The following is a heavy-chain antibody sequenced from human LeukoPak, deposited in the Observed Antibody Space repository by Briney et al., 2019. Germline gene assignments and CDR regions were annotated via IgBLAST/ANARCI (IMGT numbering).Heavy chain of an antibody. Sequence: PGGSLRLSCAASGFTFSSYSMNWVRQAPGKGLEWVSSISSSSSYIYYADSVKGRFTISRDNAKNSLYLQMNSLRAEDTALYYCAKDTNYYDSSGYRYWGQGTLVTVSS. CDR3: AKDTNYYDSSGYRY. CDR1: GFTFSSYS. J-gene: IGHJ4*02. CDR2: ISSSSSYI. D-gene: IGHD3-22*01. V-gene: IGHV3-21*04.